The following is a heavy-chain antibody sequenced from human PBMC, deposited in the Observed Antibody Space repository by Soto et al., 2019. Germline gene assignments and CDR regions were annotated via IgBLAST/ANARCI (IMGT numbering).Heavy chain of an antibody. Sequence: GGSLRLSCAASGFTFSSYVMNWVRQAPGKGLEWVSGISDSGGSEKNYVDSVKGRFTISRDNAKNSLYLQMNSLRAEDTAVYYCAREIVVARGASYFDYWGPGTLVTVSS. V-gene: IGHV3-21*01. CDR3: AREIVVARGASYFDY. J-gene: IGHJ4*02. CDR2: ISDSGGSEK. D-gene: IGHD2-2*01. CDR1: GFTFSSYV.